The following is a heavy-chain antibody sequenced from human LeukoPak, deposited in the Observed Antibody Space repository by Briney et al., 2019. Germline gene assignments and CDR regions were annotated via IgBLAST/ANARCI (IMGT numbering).Heavy chain of an antibody. CDR3: ARSPVVAGTLSDI. D-gene: IGHD6-19*01. CDR1: GYSFTSYW. V-gene: IGHV5-51*01. Sequence: GESLQISCKGSGYSFTSYWLGWVRQLPGKGLEWMGIIYPGDSDTRYSPSFQGQVTISADKSISTAYLQWSSLKASDTAMYYCARSPVVAGTLSDIWGQGTMVTVSS. CDR2: IYPGDSDT. J-gene: IGHJ3*02.